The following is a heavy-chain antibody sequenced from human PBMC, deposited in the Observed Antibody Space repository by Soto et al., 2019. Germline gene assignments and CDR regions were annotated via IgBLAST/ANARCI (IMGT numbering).Heavy chain of an antibody. CDR2: IYHSGST. Sequence: SETLSLTCAVSGGSISSGGYSWSWIRQPLGKGLEWIGYIYHSGSTYYNPSLKSRVTISVDRSKNQFSLKLSSVTAADTAVYYCVRLPWADYGGIFDPWGQGTLVTVSS. CDR1: GGSISSGGYS. CDR3: VRLPWADYGGIFDP. V-gene: IGHV4-30-2*01. D-gene: IGHD4-17*01. J-gene: IGHJ5*02.